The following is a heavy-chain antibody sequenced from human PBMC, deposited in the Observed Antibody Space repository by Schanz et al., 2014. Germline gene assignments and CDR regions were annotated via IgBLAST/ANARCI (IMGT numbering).Heavy chain of an antibody. V-gene: IGHV1-3*01. J-gene: IGHJ4*02. Sequence: QVHLVQSGAEVKRPGASVKVSCKASAYSFTSYSMHWVRQAPGQRLEWMGWISVYNHNKEYDQKFQGRVTMTTDTSTSTAYMALTDLRADDTAVYYCARDRRFFDRDDLYYFDSWGQGTLGTVSS. CDR2: ISVYNHNK. CDR3: ARDRRFFDRDDLYYFDS. D-gene: IGHD3-3*01. CDR1: AYSFTSYS.